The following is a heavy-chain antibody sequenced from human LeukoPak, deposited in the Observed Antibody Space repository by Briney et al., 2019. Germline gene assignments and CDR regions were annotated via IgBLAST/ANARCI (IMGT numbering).Heavy chain of an antibody. CDR1: GYTFTSYY. CDR2: INPNSGST. Sequence: ASVKVSCKASGYTFTSYYMHWVRQAPGQGLEWMGIINPNSGSTNYAQKFQGRVTMTRDTSISTAYMELSRLRSDDTAVYYCARDSRYCSSTSCEGHDAFDIWGQGTMVTVSS. J-gene: IGHJ3*02. CDR3: ARDSRYCSSTSCEGHDAFDI. D-gene: IGHD2-2*01. V-gene: IGHV1-2*02.